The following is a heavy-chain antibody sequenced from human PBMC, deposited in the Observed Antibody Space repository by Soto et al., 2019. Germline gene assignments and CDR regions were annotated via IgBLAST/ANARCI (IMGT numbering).Heavy chain of an antibody. Sequence: EVQLLESGGALVQPGGSLWLACAASGFTFNNFAMSWVRQAPGKGLEWVSGITASGSFTYYAASVKGRFTISRDNRKNTLSLQIDSLRGEDTASYYCVKDSSRWYYFDYWGPGTLVTVSS. CDR2: ITASGSFT. V-gene: IGHV3-23*01. J-gene: IGHJ4*02. CDR1: GFTFNNFA. CDR3: VKDSSRWYYFDY. D-gene: IGHD6-13*01.